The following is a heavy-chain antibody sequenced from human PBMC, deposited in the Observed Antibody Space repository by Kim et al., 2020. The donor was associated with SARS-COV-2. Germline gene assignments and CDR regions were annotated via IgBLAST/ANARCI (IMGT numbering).Heavy chain of an antibody. V-gene: IGHV3-33*01. CDR2: IWYDGSNK. D-gene: IGHD3-10*01. CDR3: ARAVSIKSLLWNFWAFGELSGWFDP. J-gene: IGHJ5*02. Sequence: GGSLRLSCAASGFTFSSYGMHWVRQAPGKGLEWVAVIWYDGSNKYYADSVKGRFTISRDNSKNTLYLQMNSLRAEDTAVYYCARAVSIKSLLWNFWAFGELSGWFDPWGQGTLVTVSS. CDR1: GFTFSSYG.